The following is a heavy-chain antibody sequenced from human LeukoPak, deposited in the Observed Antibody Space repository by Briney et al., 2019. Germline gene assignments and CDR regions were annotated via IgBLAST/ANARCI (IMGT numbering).Heavy chain of an antibody. D-gene: IGHD2-15*01. CDR1: GYTFTGYY. V-gene: IGHV1-2*02. CDR3: ARDRGYCSGNTCLLYDY. J-gene: IGHJ4*02. CDR2: INPNGGGT. Sequence: ASVKVSCKASGYTFTGYYVHWVRQAPGQGLEWMGWINPNGGGTNYAQKFQGRVTVTRDTSISTAYMELSRLISDDTAVYYCARDRGYCSGNTCLLYDYWGQGTLVTVSS.